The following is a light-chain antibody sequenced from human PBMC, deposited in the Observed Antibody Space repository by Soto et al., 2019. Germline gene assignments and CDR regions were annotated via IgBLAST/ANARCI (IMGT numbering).Light chain of an antibody. J-gene: IGLJ3*02. Sequence: QSALTQSASVSGSPGQSITISCTGTSSDVGGYNYVSWYQQHPGKAPKLIIYDVSNRPSGVSTRFSGSKSGNTASLTISGLQAEDEADYSCSSYTSTNSWVFGGGTNLTVL. CDR1: SSDVGGYNY. V-gene: IGLV2-14*01. CDR2: DVS. CDR3: SSYTSTNSWV.